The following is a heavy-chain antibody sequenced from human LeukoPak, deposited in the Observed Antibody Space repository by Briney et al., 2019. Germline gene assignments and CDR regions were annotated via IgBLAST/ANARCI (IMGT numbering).Heavy chain of an antibody. Sequence: IGSIYHSGSTYYNPSLKSRVTISVDTSKNQFSLELSSVTAADTAVYYCARESGSYDPDAFDIWGQGTMVTVSS. V-gene: IGHV4-38-2*02. J-gene: IGHJ3*02. D-gene: IGHD1-26*01. CDR3: ARESGSYDPDAFDI. CDR2: IYHSGST.